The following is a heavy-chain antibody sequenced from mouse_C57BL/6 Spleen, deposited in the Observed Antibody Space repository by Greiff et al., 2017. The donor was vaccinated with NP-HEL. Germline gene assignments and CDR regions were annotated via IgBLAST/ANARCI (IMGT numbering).Heavy chain of an antibody. V-gene: IGHV1-53*01. J-gene: IGHJ1*03. CDR1: GYTFTSYW. CDR3: VYDGYSYWYFDV. D-gene: IGHD2-3*01. CDR2: INPSNGGT. Sequence: VQLQESGTELVKPGASVKLSCKASGYTFTSYWMHWVKQRPGQGLEWIGNINPSNGGTNYNEKFKSKATLTVDKSSSTDYMQLSSLTSEDSAVYYCVYDGYSYWYFDVWGTGTTVTVSS.